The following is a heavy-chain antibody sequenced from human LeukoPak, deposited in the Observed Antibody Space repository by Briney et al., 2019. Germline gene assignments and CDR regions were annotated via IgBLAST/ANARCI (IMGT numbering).Heavy chain of an antibody. D-gene: IGHD2-15*01. J-gene: IGHJ4*02. Sequence: PSETLSPTCTVSGGSISSYYWSWIRQPAGKGLEWIGRIYTSGSTNYNPSLKSLVTMSVDTSKNQFSLNQSSVTAADTAVYHCARVGSGGIYYFDYWGQGTLVPVSS. CDR2: IYTSGST. CDR3: ARVGSGGIYYFDY. V-gene: IGHV4-4*07. CDR1: GGSISSYY.